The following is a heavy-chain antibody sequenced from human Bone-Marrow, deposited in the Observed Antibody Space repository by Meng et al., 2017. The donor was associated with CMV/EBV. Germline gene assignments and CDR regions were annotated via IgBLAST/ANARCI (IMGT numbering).Heavy chain of an antibody. V-gene: IGHV3-9*01. CDR2: ISWNSGSI. J-gene: IGHJ6*02. CDR1: GFTFDDYA. Sequence: SLKISCAASGFTFDDYAMHWVRQAPGKGLEWVSGISWNSGSIGYADSVKGRFTISRDNAKNSLYLQMNSLRAEDTAVYYCARDIVVTTVDGMDVWGQGTTVTVSS. CDR3: ARDIVVTTVDGMDV. D-gene: IGHD3-22*01.